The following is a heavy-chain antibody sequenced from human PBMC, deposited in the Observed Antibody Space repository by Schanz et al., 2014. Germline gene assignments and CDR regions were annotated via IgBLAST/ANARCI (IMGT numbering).Heavy chain of an antibody. V-gene: IGHV3-48*01. D-gene: IGHD1-26*01. CDR1: GFTFSTHA. Sequence: DVQLLESGGGLVQPGGSLRLSCAASGFTFSTHAMHWVRQAPGKGLEWVSYISGSSRTIYYADSMKGRFTVSRDNAENALYLQMNSLRAEDTGLYFCARGGSGSHYRLDYWGQGTLVTVSS. CDR3: ARGGSGSHYRLDY. J-gene: IGHJ4*02. CDR2: ISGSSRTI.